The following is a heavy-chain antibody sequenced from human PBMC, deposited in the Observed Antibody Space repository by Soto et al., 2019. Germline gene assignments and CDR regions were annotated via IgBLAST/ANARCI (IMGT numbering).Heavy chain of an antibody. D-gene: IGHD3-10*01. CDR1: GFTFSSYA. CDR3: ASQGRAVSSYYFAY. J-gene: IGHJ4*02. V-gene: IGHV3-64*01. CDR2: ISSIGGST. Sequence: EVQLVESGGGLVQPGGSLRLSGAASGFTFSSYAMHWVRQAPGKGLEYVSSISSIGGSTYYANSVKGRFTISRDNSKNTLYLPLGSMRPEDMAVYYCASQGRAVSSYYFAYWGQGTLVTVS.